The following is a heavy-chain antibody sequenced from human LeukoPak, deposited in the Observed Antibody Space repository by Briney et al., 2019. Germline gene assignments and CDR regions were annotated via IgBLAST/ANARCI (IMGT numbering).Heavy chain of an antibody. CDR1: GFTFDDYA. CDR2: ISWNSGSI. D-gene: IGHD3-22*01. CDR3: AKDIVPYYYDSSGAGAFDI. V-gene: IGHV3-9*01. Sequence: SGGSLRLSCAASGFTFDDYAMHWVRQAPGKGLEWVSGISWNSGSIGYADSVKGRFTISRDNAKNSLYLQMDSLRAEDTALYYCAKDIVPYYYDSSGAGAFDIWGQGTMVTVSS. J-gene: IGHJ3*02.